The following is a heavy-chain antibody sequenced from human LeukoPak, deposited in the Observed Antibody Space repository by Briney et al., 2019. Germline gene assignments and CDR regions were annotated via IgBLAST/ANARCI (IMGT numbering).Heavy chain of an antibody. CDR3: ATSLQLWYHFDY. J-gene: IGHJ4*02. V-gene: IGHV3-9*03. Sequence: GGSLILSCAASGFTFDDYAMHWVRQAPGKGLEWVSGISWNSGSIGYADSVKGRFTISRDNAKNSLYLQMNSLRAEDMALYYCATSLQLWYHFDYWGQGTLVTVSS. CDR1: GFTFDDYA. CDR2: ISWNSGSI. D-gene: IGHD5-18*01.